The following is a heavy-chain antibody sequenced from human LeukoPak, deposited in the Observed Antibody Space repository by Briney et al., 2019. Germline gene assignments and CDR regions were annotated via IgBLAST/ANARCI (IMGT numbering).Heavy chain of an antibody. V-gene: IGHV3-48*03. J-gene: IGHJ6*02. CDR1: GFTLSSYD. CDR3: ARDYYYGSGSYSYVMDV. D-gene: IGHD3-10*01. CDR2: ITSSAGDK. Sequence: GGSLRLSCAASGFTLSSYDMIWVRQAPGKGLEWVSYITSSAGDKHYADSVKGRFTISRDSAKNSLTLQMSSLRAGDTAVYYCARDYYYGSGSYSYVMDVWGQGTTVTVSS.